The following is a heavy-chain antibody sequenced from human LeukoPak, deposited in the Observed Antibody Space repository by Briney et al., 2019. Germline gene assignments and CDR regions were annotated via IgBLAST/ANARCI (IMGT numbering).Heavy chain of an antibody. CDR3: ARTSSSGGYYYMDV. Sequence: GASVKVSCKASGYTFTSYYMHWVRQAPGQGLEWMGIINPSGGSTSYAQKSQGRVTITRNTSISTAYMELSSLISEDTAVYYCARTSSSGGYYYMDVWDKGTSVTVSS. CDR2: INPSGGST. J-gene: IGHJ6*03. CDR1: GYTFTSYY. V-gene: IGHV1-46*01. D-gene: IGHD6-6*01.